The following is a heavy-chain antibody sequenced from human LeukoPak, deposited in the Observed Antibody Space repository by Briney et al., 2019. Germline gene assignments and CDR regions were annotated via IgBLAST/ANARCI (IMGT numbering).Heavy chain of an antibody. CDR1: GFPFSKSW. Sequence: GGSLRLSCAVSGFPFSKSWMDWVRQAPGKGLEGVGNIKSDGSRISYGDSVKGRVIISRDNAMNSLYLQMNRLRVEDTAVYFCAEGNSLDVWGKGTAVTVSS. V-gene: IGHV3-7*03. D-gene: IGHD1/OR15-1a*01. CDR3: AEGNSLDV. J-gene: IGHJ6*04. CDR2: IKSDGSRI.